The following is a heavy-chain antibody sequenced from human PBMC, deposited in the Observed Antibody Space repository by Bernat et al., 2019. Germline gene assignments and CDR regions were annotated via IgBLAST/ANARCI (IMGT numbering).Heavy chain of an antibody. CDR2: IWYDGSNK. Sequence: QVQLVESGGGVVQPGRSLRLSCAASRFTFSSYGMHWVRQAPGKGLEWVAVIWYDGSNKYYGDSVKGRFIISRDNYKNTLYLQMNSLRAEDKAVYYCARGGSSSWYEVFYWGQGTLVTVSS. CDR3: ARGGSSSWYEVFY. CDR1: RFTFSSYG. J-gene: IGHJ4*02. V-gene: IGHV3-33*01. D-gene: IGHD6-13*01.